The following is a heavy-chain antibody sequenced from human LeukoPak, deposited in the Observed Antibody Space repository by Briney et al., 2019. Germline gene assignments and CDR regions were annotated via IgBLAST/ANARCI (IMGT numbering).Heavy chain of an antibody. D-gene: IGHD3-16*02. Sequence: PGGSLRLSCAASGFTFSSYGMHWVRQAPGKGLEWVAFIRYDGSNKYYADSVKGRFTISRDNSKNTLYLQMNSLRAEDTAVYYCAKDGNRHYDYVWGSYRYPTYYFDYWGQGTLVTVSS. J-gene: IGHJ4*02. CDR2: IRYDGSNK. V-gene: IGHV3-30*02. CDR3: AKDGNRHYDYVWGSYRYPTYYFDY. CDR1: GFTFSSYG.